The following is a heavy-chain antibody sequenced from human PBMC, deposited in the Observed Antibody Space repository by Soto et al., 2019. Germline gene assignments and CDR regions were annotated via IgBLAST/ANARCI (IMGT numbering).Heavy chain of an antibody. J-gene: IGHJ4*02. V-gene: IGHV3-23*01. CDR1: GFTFSRYA. CDR2: IRGSGDT. Sequence: GGSLRLSCAASGFTFSRYAMSWVRQATGKGLEWVSAIRGSGDTSYADSAKGRFTTSRDNSKNTLYLQMNSLRAEDTAVYYCITHDPLDYCGQGTLVTVSS. CDR3: ITHDPLDY. D-gene: IGHD3-10*01.